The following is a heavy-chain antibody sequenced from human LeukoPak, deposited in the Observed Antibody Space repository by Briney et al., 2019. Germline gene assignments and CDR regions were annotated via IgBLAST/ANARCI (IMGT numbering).Heavy chain of an antibody. D-gene: IGHD2-8*01. CDR1: GGTFSSYA. J-gene: IGHJ5*02. CDR2: IIPILGIA. CDR3: ARDPYDCTNGVCYNRGGWFDP. Sequence: GASVKVSCKASGGTFSSYAISWVRQAPGQGLEWMGRIIPILGIANYAQKFQGRVTITADKSTSTAHMELSSLRSEDTAVYYCARDPYDCTNGVCYNRGGWFDPWGQGTLVTVSS. V-gene: IGHV1-69*04.